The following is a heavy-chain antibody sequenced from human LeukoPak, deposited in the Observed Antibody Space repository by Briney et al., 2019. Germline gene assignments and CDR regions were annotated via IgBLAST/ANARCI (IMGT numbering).Heavy chain of an antibody. J-gene: IGHJ6*03. D-gene: IGHD4-11*01. CDR1: GVSISIYS. Sequence: SETLSLTCTVSGVSISIYSWSCVRRPPGKGLEWIGYIYYSGSTNYNPSLKSRVTISVDTSKTQFSLKLSSVTAADTAVYYCARSNTGYHMDVWGKGTTVTVSS. V-gene: IGHV4-59*01. CDR3: ARSNTGYHMDV. CDR2: IYYSGST.